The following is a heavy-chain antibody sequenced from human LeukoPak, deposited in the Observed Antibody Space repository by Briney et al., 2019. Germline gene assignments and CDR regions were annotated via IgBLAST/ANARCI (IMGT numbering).Heavy chain of an antibody. CDR2: KRQDGDTK. V-gene: IGHV3-7*03. D-gene: IGHD6-13*01. J-gene: IGHJ4*02. CDR3: ARSLPYGTTWYGRSDF. Sequence: GGFLRPSWGAACSPFNSYLVTLGRQAPGEGVGLGANKRQDGDTKYYVDSVKGRFTISRDNAMNSLYLQMNSLRAEDTAIYYCARSLPYGTTWYGRSDFWGQGTLVTVSS. CDR1: CSPFNSYL.